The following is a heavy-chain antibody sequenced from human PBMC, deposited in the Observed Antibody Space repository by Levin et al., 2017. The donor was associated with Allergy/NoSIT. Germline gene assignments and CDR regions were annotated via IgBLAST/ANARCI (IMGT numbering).Heavy chain of an antibody. CDR3: ARAVTSGSPYYYYYMDV. CDR1: GFTVSSNY. Sequence: GESLKISCAASGFTVSSNYMSWVRQAPGKGLEWVSVIYSGGSTYYADSVKGRFTISRDNSKNTLYLQMNSLRAEDTAVYYCARAVTSGSPYYYYYMDVWGKGTTVTVSS. CDR2: IYSGGST. V-gene: IGHV3-53*01. D-gene: IGHD3-10*01. J-gene: IGHJ6*03.